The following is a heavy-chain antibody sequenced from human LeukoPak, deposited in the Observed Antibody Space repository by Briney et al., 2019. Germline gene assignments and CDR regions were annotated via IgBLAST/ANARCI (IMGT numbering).Heavy chain of an antibody. Sequence: ASVKVSCKASGYTFTSYGISWVRQAPGQGLEWMGWISAYNGNTNYAQKLQGRVTMTTDTSTSTAYMELRSLRSDDTAVYYCPRAPGYSSSWYVVDVWGKGTTVTVSS. J-gene: IGHJ6*04. CDR3: PRAPGYSSSWYVVDV. V-gene: IGHV1-18*04. D-gene: IGHD6-13*01. CDR2: ISAYNGNT. CDR1: GYTFTSYG.